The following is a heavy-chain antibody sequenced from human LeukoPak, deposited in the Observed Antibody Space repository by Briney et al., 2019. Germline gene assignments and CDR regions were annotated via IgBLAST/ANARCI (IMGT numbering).Heavy chain of an antibody. CDR1: GGSISSYY. V-gene: IGHV4-59*08. J-gene: IGHJ6*02. CDR2: IYYSGST. CDR3: ARHVDILRFLERTYYYYGMDV. D-gene: IGHD3-3*01. Sequence: PSETLSLTCTVSGGSISSYYWSWIRQPPGKGLEWIGYIYYSGSTNYNPSLKSRVTISVDTSKNQFSLKRSSVTAADTAVYYCARHVDILRFLERTYYYYGMDVWGQGTTVTVSS.